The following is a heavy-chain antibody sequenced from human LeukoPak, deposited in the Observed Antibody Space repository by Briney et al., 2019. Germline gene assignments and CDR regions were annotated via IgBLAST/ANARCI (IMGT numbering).Heavy chain of an antibody. J-gene: IGHJ4*02. CDR2: ISGNGGDT. D-gene: IGHD3-10*01. CDR3: AKCDGSGSYDDY. V-gene: IGHV3-23*01. CDR1: GFTFSNSA. Sequence: GGSLRLSCAASGFTFSNSAMHWVRQAPGKGLEWVSTISGNGGDTYYADSVKGRFTISRDNSKNTLYLQMNSLRVEDTAVYYCAKCDGSGSYDDYWGQGTLDTVSS.